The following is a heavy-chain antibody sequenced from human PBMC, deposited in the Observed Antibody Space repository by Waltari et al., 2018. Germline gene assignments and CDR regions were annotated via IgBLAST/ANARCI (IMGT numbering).Heavy chain of an antibody. J-gene: IGHJ4*02. Sequence: EVQLVESGGGLVQPGRSLRLSCTASGFTFGDYAMTWVRQAPGKGLEWVSFIRSKAYGGTAEYVASVKGRFIVSRDDSKSIAFLQMNSLKIEDTAVYYCTSLDTTMASDYWGQGTLVTVSS. CDR3: TSLDTTMASDY. CDR1: GFTFGDYA. CDR2: IRSKAYGGTA. V-gene: IGHV3-49*04. D-gene: IGHD5-18*01.